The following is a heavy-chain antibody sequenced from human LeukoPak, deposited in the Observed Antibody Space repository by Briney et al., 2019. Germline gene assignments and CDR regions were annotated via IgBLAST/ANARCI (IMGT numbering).Heavy chain of an antibody. CDR2: IYYSGST. CDR3: ARYFDWLSPAGAFDI. Sequence: PSETLSLTCTVSGGSTSSYYWSWIRQPPGKGLEWIGYIYYSGSTNYNPSLKSRVTISVDTSKNQFSLKLSSVTAADTAVYYCARYFDWLSPAGAFDIWGQGTMVTVSS. V-gene: IGHV4-59*01. D-gene: IGHD3-9*01. CDR1: GGSTSSYY. J-gene: IGHJ3*02.